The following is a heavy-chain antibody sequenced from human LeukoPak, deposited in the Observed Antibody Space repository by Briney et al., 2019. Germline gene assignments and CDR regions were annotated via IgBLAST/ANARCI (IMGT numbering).Heavy chain of an antibody. Sequence: SETLSLTCTVSGGSISSGSYYWSWIRQPAGKGLEWIGRIYTSGSTNYNPSLKSRVTISVDTSKNQFSLMLSSVTAADTAVYYCARGLDYWGQGTLVTVSS. CDR2: IYTSGST. CDR1: GGSISSGSYY. CDR3: ARGLDY. V-gene: IGHV4-61*02. J-gene: IGHJ4*02.